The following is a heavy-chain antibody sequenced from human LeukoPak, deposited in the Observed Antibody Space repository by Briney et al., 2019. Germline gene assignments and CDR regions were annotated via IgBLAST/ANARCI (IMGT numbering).Heavy chain of an antibody. CDR3: ARVLGSRHYYESTGYLDY. J-gene: IGHJ4*02. Sequence: ASVKVSCKASGYTFTTYDITWVRQAPGQGLEWTGWITTNNGNTNYAQKFQDRVTMTTDTSTSTAYMELRSLRSDDTAVYYCARVLGSRHYYESTGYLDYWGQGTLVTVSS. CDR2: ITTNNGNT. D-gene: IGHD3-22*01. V-gene: IGHV1-18*01. CDR1: GYTFTTYD.